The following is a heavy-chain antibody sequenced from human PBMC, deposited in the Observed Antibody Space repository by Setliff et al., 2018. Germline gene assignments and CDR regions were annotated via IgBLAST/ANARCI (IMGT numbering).Heavy chain of an antibody. CDR3: ATDIAFLVGATAQNWGVDAFDI. CDR2: INTNTGNP. D-gene: IGHD1-26*01. J-gene: IGHJ3*02. Sequence: ASVKVSCKASGYTFTSYAMNWVRQAPGQGLEWMGWINTNTGNPTYAQGFTGRFVFSLDTSVSTAYLQISSLKAEDTAVYYCATDIAFLVGATAQNWGVDAFDIWGQGTMVTVSS. CDR1: GYTFTSYA. V-gene: IGHV7-4-1*02.